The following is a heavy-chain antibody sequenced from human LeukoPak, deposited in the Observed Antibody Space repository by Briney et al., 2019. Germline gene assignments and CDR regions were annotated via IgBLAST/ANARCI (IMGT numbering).Heavy chain of an antibody. CDR2: IWYDGSNK. Sequence: GGSLRLSCAASGFTFSSYGMHWVRQAPGKGLEWVALIWYDGSNKYYADSVKGRFTISRDNSTNTLYLQMNSLRAEDTAVYYCAREFGKYYFDYWGQGTLVTVSS. V-gene: IGHV3-33*01. CDR1: GFTFSSYG. CDR3: AREFGKYYFDY. J-gene: IGHJ4*02. D-gene: IGHD3-16*01.